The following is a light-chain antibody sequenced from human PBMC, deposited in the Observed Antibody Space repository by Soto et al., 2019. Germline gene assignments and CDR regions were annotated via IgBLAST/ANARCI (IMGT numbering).Light chain of an antibody. CDR2: AAS. CDR1: QGISSY. CDR3: QELYSYPRT. Sequence: DIQLTQSPSFLSASIGDRVTITCRASQGISSYLAWYQQKPGKAPNLLIYAASTLQGGVPSRFSGSGSGAELTLTISSLQPEDSATYYCQELYSYPRTFGQGTKVEIK. J-gene: IGKJ1*01. V-gene: IGKV1-9*01.